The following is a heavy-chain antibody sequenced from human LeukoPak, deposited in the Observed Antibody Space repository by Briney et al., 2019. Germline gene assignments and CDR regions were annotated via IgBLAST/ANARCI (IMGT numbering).Heavy chain of an antibody. CDR3: ASYVYYDSSGYKFEGDDAFDI. Sequence: GGSLRLSCAASGFTFSSYEMNWVRQAPGKGLEWVSYISSSGSTIYYADSVKGRFTISRDNAKNSLYLQMNSLRAEDTAVYYCASYVYYDSSGYKFEGDDAFDIWGQGTMVTVSS. J-gene: IGHJ3*02. V-gene: IGHV3-48*03. CDR2: ISSSGSTI. CDR1: GFTFSSYE. D-gene: IGHD3-22*01.